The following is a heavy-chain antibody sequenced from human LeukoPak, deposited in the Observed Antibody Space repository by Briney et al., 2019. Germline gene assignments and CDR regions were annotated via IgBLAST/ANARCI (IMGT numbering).Heavy chain of an antibody. Sequence: GGSLRLSCAASGFTFSSYWMSWVRQAPGKGLEWVAHIKQDGSEKYFVDSVKGRFTISRDNAKNSLYLQMNSLRAEDTAVYYCARDLMYYYDSSGYEDAFDIWGQGTMVTVSS. J-gene: IGHJ3*02. CDR3: ARDLMYYYDSSGYEDAFDI. CDR2: IKQDGSEK. V-gene: IGHV3-7*01. CDR1: GFTFSSYW. D-gene: IGHD3-22*01.